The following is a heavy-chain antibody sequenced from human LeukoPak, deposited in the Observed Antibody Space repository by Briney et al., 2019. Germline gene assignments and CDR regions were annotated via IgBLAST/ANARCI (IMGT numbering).Heavy chain of an antibody. CDR2: ISGSGGST. V-gene: IGHV3-23*01. Sequence: GGSLRLSCAASGFTFSSYAMSWVRQAPGKGLEWVSAISGSGGSTYYADSVKGRFTISRDNSKSTLYLQMNSLRAEDTAVYYCGATSRGVDYWGQGTLVTVSS. D-gene: IGHD5-12*01. J-gene: IGHJ4*02. CDR1: GFTFSSYA. CDR3: GATSRGVDY.